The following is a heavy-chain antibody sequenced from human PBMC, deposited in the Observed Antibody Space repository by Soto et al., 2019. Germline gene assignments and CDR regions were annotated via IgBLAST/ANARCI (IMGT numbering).Heavy chain of an antibody. J-gene: IGHJ6*02. CDR2: ISAAGGRK. D-gene: IGHD6-19*01. CDR1: GFTFSSHA. CDR3: ARVRLQHVVAEAVAGMDV. Sequence: RRLSCEASGFTFSSHAISWVRRAPGKGLEWVSAISAAGGRKYYANSVRGRFSISRDSSKNIVFLEMSRLRAEDTARYFCARVRLQHVVAEAVAGMDVWGQGTTVTVSS. V-gene: IGHV3-23*01.